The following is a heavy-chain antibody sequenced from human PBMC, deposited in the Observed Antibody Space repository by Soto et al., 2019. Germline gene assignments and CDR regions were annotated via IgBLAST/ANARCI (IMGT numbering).Heavy chain of an antibody. Sequence: QVQLVQSGAEVKKPGSSVKVSCKASGGTFSSYAISWVRQAPGQGLEWMGGIIPIFGTANYAQKFQGRVTITADESTSTVYMGLSGLRSEDTAVYYCAGVRGRSVGYYYYGMDVWGQGTTVTVSS. V-gene: IGHV1-69*01. D-gene: IGHD2-2*01. J-gene: IGHJ6*02. CDR2: IIPIFGTA. CDR3: AGVRGRSVGYYYYGMDV. CDR1: GGTFSSYA.